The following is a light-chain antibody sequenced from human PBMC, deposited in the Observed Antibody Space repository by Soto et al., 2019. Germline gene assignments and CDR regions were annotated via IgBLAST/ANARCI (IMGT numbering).Light chain of an antibody. V-gene: IGLV1-40*01. CDR1: SSSIGAGYD. J-gene: IGLJ2*01. Sequence: QSVLTQPPSVSGAPGQRVTISCTGSSSSIGAGYDVHWYQQFPGTAPKLLIYGNSNRPSGVPDRFSGSKSGTSASLAITGLQAEDEADYYCQSYDSSLSGVVFGGGTKLTVL. CDR2: GNS. CDR3: QSYDSSLSGVV.